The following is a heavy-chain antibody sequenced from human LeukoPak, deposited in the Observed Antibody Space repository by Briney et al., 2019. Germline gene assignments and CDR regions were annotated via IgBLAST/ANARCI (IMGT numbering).Heavy chain of an antibody. CDR1: GGSISSGIYY. V-gene: IGHV4-39*01. D-gene: IGHD2-21*01. Sequence: SETLSLTCTVSGGSISSGIYYWGWIRQTPGKGLEWIGTIYYSGATYYNPSLKSRVTISVDTSKNQFSLKVSSVIAADTALYYCARHIWQSTARPWFDPWAREPWSPSPQ. CDR2: IYYSGAT. J-gene: IGHJ5*02. CDR3: ARHIWQSTARPWFDP.